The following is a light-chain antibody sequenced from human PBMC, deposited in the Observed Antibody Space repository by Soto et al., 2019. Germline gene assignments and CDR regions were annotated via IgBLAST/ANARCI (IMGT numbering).Light chain of an antibody. Sequence: DIVMTQSPDSLAVSLGERATINCKSSQTVLHGSNYLAWYQQKPGQPPKLLIYWASTRESGVPDRFSGSGSATDFTLTISSLQAEDVAVYYCQQYYTTPVTVGQGTKVEIK. CDR2: WAS. V-gene: IGKV4-1*01. J-gene: IGKJ1*01. CDR3: QQYYTTPVT. CDR1: QTVLHGSNY.